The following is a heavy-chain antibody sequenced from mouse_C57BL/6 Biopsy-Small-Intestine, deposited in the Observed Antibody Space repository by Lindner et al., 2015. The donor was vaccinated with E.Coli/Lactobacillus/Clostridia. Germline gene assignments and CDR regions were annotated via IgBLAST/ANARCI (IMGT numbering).Heavy chain of an antibody. CDR1: GYAFSSYW. V-gene: IGHV1-80*01. Sequence: VQLQESGAELVKPGASVKISCKASGYAFSSYWMNWVKQRPGKGLEWIGQIYPGDGDTNYNGKFKGKATLTADESSSTAYMQLSSLTSEDSAVYFCARGSITTHFDYWGQGTTLTVSS. D-gene: IGHD1-1*01. CDR2: IYPGDGDT. J-gene: IGHJ2*01. CDR3: ARGSITTHFDY.